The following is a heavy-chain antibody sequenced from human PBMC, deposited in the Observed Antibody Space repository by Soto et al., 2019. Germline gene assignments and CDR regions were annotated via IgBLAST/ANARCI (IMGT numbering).Heavy chain of an antibody. CDR1: CDSIRSRSYY. J-gene: IGHJ2*01. Sequence: PSETLSLTCIVSCDSIRSRSYYCVLIRQPPGKGLEWIGSIYYSGTTYYNPSLESRVTISIDTSKNQFSLKLSSLTAADTAVYYFAKTGPYDILTYWYFDLWGRGTLVT. V-gene: IGHV4-39*01. D-gene: IGHD3-9*01. CDR3: AKTGPYDILTYWYFDL. CDR2: IYYSGTT.